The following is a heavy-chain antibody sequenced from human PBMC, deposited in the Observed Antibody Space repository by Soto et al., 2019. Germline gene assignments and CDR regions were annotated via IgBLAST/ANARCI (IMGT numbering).Heavy chain of an antibody. CDR2: IYSGGST. CDR3: PRVFYYYGSGTMWGYFAS. J-gene: IGHJ4*02. V-gene: IGHV3-66*01. Sequence: EVQLVESGGGLVQPGGSLRLSCAVSGLTVSSNYMSWVRQAPGRGLEWVSVIYSGGSTNNADSVTGRFTISRDNSKNTLYPQITSLRAEAPAVYSCPRVFYYYGSGTMWGYFASWGQGTLVTVSS. D-gene: IGHD3-10*01. CDR1: GLTVSSNY.